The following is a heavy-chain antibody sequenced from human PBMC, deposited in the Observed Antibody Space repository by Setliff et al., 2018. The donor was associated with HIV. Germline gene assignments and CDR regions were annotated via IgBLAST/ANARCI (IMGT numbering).Heavy chain of an antibody. J-gene: IGHJ4*02. CDR3: ARGQYRGDDYFDY. CDR2: IIPMLGIA. Sequence: GASVKVSCKASGGTFSSYTISWVRQAPGQGLEWMGGIIPMLGIANYAQKFQVRVTITADKSPSTAYMELSSLRAEDTAVYYCARGQYRGDDYFDYWGQGTLVTVSS. V-gene: IGHV1-69*10. CDR1: GGTFSSYT. D-gene: IGHD2-21*02.